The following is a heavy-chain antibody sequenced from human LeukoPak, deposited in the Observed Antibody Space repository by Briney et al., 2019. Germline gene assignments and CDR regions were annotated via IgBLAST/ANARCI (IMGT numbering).Heavy chain of an antibody. J-gene: IGHJ6*02. CDR1: GGTFSSYA. CDR3: ARDRQWFGDPTEVYHYYYGMDV. D-gene: IGHD3-10*01. CDR2: IIPIFGTA. V-gene: IGHV1-69*13. Sequence: SVKVSCKASGGTFSSYAISWVRQAPGQGLEWMGGIIPIFGTANYAQKFQGRVTITADESTSTAYMELSSLRSQDTAVYYCARDRQWFGDPTEVYHYYYGMDVWGQGTTVTVSS.